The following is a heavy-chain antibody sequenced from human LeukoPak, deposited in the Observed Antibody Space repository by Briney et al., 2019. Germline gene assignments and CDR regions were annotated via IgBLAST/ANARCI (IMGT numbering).Heavy chain of an antibody. CDR1: GLTFSNYN. J-gene: IGHJ6*03. CDR3: ARVLSNYYYMDV. D-gene: IGHD6-13*01. V-gene: IGHV3-21*01. Sequence: GGSLRLSCAASGLTFSNYNMNWVRQAPGKGLEWVSSISFSSSYIYSADSVKGRFTISRDNAKNSLYLQMNSLRAEDTAVYYCARVLSNYYYMDVWGKGTTVTVSS. CDR2: ISFSSSYI.